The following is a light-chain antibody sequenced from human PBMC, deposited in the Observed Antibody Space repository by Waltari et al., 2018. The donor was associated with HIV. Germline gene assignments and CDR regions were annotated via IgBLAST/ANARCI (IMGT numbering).Light chain of an antibody. CDR3: MEPLQAT. CDR2: LGS. Sequence: DIVMTQTQLSLPVALAEPASISCRSSQSLLQSNGYNYLDWYLQKPGQSPQLLIYLGSDRASGVPDRFSGSGSGTDFTLKISRVEAEDVGIYYCMEPLQATFGQGTRLEIK. CDR1: QSLLQSNGYNY. J-gene: IGKJ5*01. V-gene: IGKV2-28*01.